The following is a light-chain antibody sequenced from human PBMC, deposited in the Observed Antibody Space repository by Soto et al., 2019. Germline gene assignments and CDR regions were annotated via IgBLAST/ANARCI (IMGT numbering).Light chain of an antibody. CDR2: DTT. V-gene: IGLV7-46*01. Sequence: QAVVTQEPSLTVSPGGTVTLTCGSSTGAVTSGHYPYWFQQKPGQAPRTLIYDTTNKQSWTPARFSGSLLGGKAALTLSGAQPEDEAEYRCLLSYRDGRVFGGGTKVTVL. CDR3: LLSYRDGRV. J-gene: IGLJ3*02. CDR1: TGAVTSGHY.